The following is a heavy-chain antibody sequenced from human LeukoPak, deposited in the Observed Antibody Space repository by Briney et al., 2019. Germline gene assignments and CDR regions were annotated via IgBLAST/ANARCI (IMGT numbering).Heavy chain of an antibody. CDR3: ARGLRGVIGY. D-gene: IGHD3-10*01. J-gene: IGHJ4*02. Sequence: PSETLSLTCTASGGSISSYYWSWIRQPPGKGLEWIGYIYYSGSTNYNPSLKSRVTISVDTSKNQFSLKLSSVTAADTAVYYCARGLRGVIGYWGQGTLVTVSS. V-gene: IGHV4-59*01. CDR1: GGSISSYY. CDR2: IYYSGST.